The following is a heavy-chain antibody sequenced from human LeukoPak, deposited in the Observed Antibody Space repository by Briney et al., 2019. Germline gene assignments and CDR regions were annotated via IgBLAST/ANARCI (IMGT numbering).Heavy chain of an antibody. CDR3: ARDRGSDAFDI. CDR1: GFTFSSYW. Sequence: GGSLRLSCAASGFTFSSYWMHWVRQAPGKGLVWVSRINSDGSSTSYADSVKGRFTISRDNAKNTLHLQMNSLRAEDTAVYYCARDRGSDAFDIWGQGTTVTVSS. J-gene: IGHJ3*02. D-gene: IGHD3-10*01. CDR2: INSDGSST. V-gene: IGHV3-74*01.